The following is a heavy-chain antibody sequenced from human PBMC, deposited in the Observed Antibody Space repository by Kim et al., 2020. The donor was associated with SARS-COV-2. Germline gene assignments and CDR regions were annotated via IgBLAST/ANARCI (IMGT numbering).Heavy chain of an antibody. CDR2: ISYDGSNK. CDR3: AKEITLAARLYYFDY. Sequence: GGSLRLSCAASGFTFNSYGMHWARQAPGKGLEWVAVISYDGSNKFYADSVKGRFTISRDNPKNTLYLQMNSLRAEDTAIYYCAKEITLAARLYYFDYWGQGTLVTVSS. V-gene: IGHV3-30*18. D-gene: IGHD6-6*01. CDR1: GFTFNSYG. J-gene: IGHJ4*02.